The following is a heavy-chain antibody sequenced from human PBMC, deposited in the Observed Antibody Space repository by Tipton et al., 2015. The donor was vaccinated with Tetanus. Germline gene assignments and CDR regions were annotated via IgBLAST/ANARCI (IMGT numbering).Heavy chain of an antibody. CDR2: ISSSSSYI. Sequence: SLRLSCAASGFTFSSYSMNWVRQAPGKGLEWVSSISSSSSYIYYADSVKGRFTISRDNAKNSLYLQMNSLRAEDTAVYYCARDIFPDYYDSSGYYLEGGFDYWGQGTLVTVSS. J-gene: IGHJ4*02. CDR3: ARDIFPDYYDSSGYYLEGGFDY. D-gene: IGHD3-22*01. CDR1: GFTFSSYS. V-gene: IGHV3-21*01.